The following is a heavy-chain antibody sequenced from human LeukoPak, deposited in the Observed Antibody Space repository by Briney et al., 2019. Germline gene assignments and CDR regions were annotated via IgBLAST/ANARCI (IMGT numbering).Heavy chain of an antibody. J-gene: IGHJ5*02. D-gene: IGHD2-2*01. CDR3: ARTEEVVPAAIANTNWFDP. CDR1: GYTFTSYD. CDR2: MNPNSGNT. V-gene: IGHV1-8*01. Sequence: GASVRVSCKASGYTFTSYDINWVRQATGQGLEWVGWMNPNSGNTGYAQKFQGRVTMTRNTSISTAYMELSSLRSEDTAAYYCARTEEVVPAAIANTNWFDPWGQGTLVTVSS.